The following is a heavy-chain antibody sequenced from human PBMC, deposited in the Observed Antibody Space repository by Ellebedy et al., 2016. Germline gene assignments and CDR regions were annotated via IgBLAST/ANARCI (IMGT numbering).Heavy chain of an antibody. Sequence: GGSLRLSCAASGFTFDDYGMHWVRQAPGKGQEWVSGISWNSGRIVYADSVQGRFTISRDNAKNSLYLQMNSLRTEDTALYYCAKGVGSNPAYYFDYWGQGTLVTVSS. D-gene: IGHD1-26*01. CDR1: GFTFDDYG. CDR2: ISWNSGRI. CDR3: AKGVGSNPAYYFDY. J-gene: IGHJ4*02. V-gene: IGHV3-9*01.